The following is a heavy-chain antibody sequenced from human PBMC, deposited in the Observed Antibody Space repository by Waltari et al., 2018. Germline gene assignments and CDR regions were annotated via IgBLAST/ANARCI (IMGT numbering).Heavy chain of an antibody. CDR2: IWYDGSNK. V-gene: IGHV3-33*01. Sequence: QVQLVESGGGVVQPGMSLRLSCAASGFPFSFYGMHWVRQAPGKGVECVATIWYDGSNKYYGESVKGRLTVSRDNSKNTLFLQMDSLRAEDTAVYYCARGGPDNQESLDIWGRGTMVTVSS. CDR3: ARGGPDNQESLDI. J-gene: IGHJ3*02. CDR1: GFPFSFYG.